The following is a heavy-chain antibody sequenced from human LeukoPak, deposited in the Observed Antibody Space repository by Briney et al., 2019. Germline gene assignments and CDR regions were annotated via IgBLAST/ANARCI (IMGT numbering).Heavy chain of an antibody. V-gene: IGHV3-30*02. Sequence: GGSLRLSCAASGFIFSAYGMLWVRQAPGKGLEWLAFIRYDGKNKYYADSVKGRFTISRDNSKNTLYLQLNSLKAEDTAVYYCAKTQRFSGSPDGFDLWGRGTMVTVSS. D-gene: IGHD1-26*01. CDR1: GFIFSAYG. J-gene: IGHJ3*01. CDR2: IRYDGKNK. CDR3: AKTQRFSGSPDGFDL.